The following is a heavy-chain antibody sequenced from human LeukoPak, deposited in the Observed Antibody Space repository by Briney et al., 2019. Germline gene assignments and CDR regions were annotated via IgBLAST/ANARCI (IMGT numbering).Heavy chain of an antibody. D-gene: IGHD6-13*01. CDR2: ISSSSSYI. Sequence: GGSLRLSCAASGFTFSSYSMNWVRQTPGKGLEWVSSISSSSSYIYYADSVKGQFTISRDNAKNSLYLQMNSLRAEDTAVYYCARDGFVGAADYWGQGTLVTVSS. J-gene: IGHJ4*02. CDR1: GFTFSSYS. V-gene: IGHV3-21*01. CDR3: ARDGFVGAADY.